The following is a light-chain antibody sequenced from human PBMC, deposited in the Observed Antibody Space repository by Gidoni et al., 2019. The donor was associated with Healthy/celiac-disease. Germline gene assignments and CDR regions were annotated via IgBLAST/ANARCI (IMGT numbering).Light chain of an antibody. J-gene: IGKJ4*01. CDR1: QSISSW. V-gene: IGKV1-5*01. CDR2: DAS. Sequence: DIQMTQSPSTLSASVGDRVTITCRASQSISSWLAWYQQKPGNAPKLLIYDASSLESGVPSRFSGSGSGTEFTLTISSLQPDDFATYYCQQYNSSPLTCGGGTKVEIK. CDR3: QQYNSSPLT.